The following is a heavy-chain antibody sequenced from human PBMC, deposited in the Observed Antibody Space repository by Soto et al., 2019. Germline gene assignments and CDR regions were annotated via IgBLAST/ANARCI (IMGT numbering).Heavy chain of an antibody. J-gene: IGHJ6*02. D-gene: IGHD3-22*01. CDR3: ARGGYYDSSGYWAYYYYGMDV. Sequence: GGSLRLSCEASGFSVSSNYMSWVRQAPGKGLEWVAVIWYDGSNKYYEDFVKGRFTISRDNSKNTLYLQMNSLRAEDTAVYYCARGGYYDSSGYWAYYYYGMDVWGQGTTVTVSS. CDR2: IWYDGSNK. V-gene: IGHV3-33*08. CDR1: GFSVSSNY.